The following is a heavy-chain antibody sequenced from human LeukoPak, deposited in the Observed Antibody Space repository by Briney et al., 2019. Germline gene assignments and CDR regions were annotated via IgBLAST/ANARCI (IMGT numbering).Heavy chain of an antibody. Sequence: SVKVSCKASGGTFSSYAISWVRQAPGQGLEWMGRIIPIFGTANYAQKFQGRVVITTDESTSTAYMELSSLRSEDTAVYYCARVKPYYYDSSGYYSLGAFDIWGQGTMVTVSS. V-gene: IGHV1-69*05. CDR2: IIPIFGTA. D-gene: IGHD3-22*01. CDR3: ARVKPYYYDSSGYYSLGAFDI. CDR1: GGTFSSYA. J-gene: IGHJ3*02.